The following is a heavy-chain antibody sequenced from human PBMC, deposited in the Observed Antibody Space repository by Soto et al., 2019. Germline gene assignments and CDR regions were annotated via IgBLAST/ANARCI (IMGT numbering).Heavy chain of an antibody. Sequence: GGSLRLSCAASGLTFRSYWMHWVRQAPGKGLVWVSRINTDGSVAMYVDSVKGRFTISRDNAKNTLYLHMNSLRAEDTAVYYCSRDQTTGDWFDACGQGTLVTVSA. V-gene: IGHV3-74*03. CDR2: INTDGSVA. CDR3: SRDQTTGDWFDA. CDR1: GLTFRSYW. D-gene: IGHD4-17*01. J-gene: IGHJ5*02.